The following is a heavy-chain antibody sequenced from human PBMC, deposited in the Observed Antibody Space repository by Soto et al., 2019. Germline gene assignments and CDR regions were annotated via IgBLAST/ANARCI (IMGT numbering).Heavy chain of an antibody. CDR1: GFTFTAYY. CDR2: INPNSGGT. CDR3: ARSSFNYDSSGPQGY. V-gene: IGHV1-2*02. J-gene: IGHJ4*02. Sequence: ASVKVSCKASGFTFTAYYMHWVRQAPGQGLEWMGWINPNSGGTNYAQKFQGRVTMTRDTSISTAYMELSSLTSDDSAVYYCARSSFNYDSSGPQGYWGQGTLVTVS. D-gene: IGHD3-22*01.